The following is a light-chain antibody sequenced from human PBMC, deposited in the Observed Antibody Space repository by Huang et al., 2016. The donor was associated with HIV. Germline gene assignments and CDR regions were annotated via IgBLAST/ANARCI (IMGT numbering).Light chain of an antibody. J-gene: IGKJ1*01. V-gene: IGKV3-20*01. CDR3: QQCGSPTWT. CDR2: GAS. CDR1: QFVANGY. Sequence: EIVLTQSPGTLSLSPGDRATLSCRASQFVANGYVAGSQHKPGQSPRLLIYGASMRASGIPDRFSGSGFGTDFTLTISRLEPDDFAVYFCQQCGSPTWTFGQGTKVEIK.